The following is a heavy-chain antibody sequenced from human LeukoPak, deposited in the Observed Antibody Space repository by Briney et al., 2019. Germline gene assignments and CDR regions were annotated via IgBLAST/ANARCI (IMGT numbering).Heavy chain of an antibody. Sequence: PGGSLRLSSAASGFSFSTHWMHWVRQAPGKGLVYVAQINSDGSATAYADSVKGRFTISRDNAKNTLYLEMSSLRAEDTAVYYCGSLTVVARDHWGQGTLVTVSS. CDR3: GSLTVVARDH. CDR1: GFSFSTHW. V-gene: IGHV3-74*01. J-gene: IGHJ4*02. CDR2: INSDGSAT. D-gene: IGHD3-22*01.